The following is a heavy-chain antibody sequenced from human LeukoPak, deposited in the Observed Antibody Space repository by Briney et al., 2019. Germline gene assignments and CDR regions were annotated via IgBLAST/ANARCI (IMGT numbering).Heavy chain of an antibody. CDR3: ASSDIAVAADQKFDY. V-gene: IGHV3-7*01. CDR2: IKPDGSAQ. CDR1: GFTFSNSW. J-gene: IGHJ4*02. D-gene: IGHD6-19*01. Sequence: GGSLRLSCAASGFTFSNSWMSWVRQAPGKGLEWVATIKPDGSAQYYVDSVKGRFTISRDNAKNSLFLQINSLRAEDTAVYYCASSDIAVAADQKFDYWGQGTLVTVSS.